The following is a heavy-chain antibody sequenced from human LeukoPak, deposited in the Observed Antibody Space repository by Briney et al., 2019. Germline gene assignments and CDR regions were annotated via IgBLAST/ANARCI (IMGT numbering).Heavy chain of an antibody. CDR2: ISGSSSTI. J-gene: IGHJ3*02. V-gene: IGHV3-48*04. D-gene: IGHD3-22*01. Sequence: GGSLRLSCTASGFTFNTYHMDWVRQAPGKGLEWVSYISGSSSTIYYADSVRGRFTISRDNARNSLYLQMNSLRAEDTAVYYCARVGSSGYYREDAFDIWGQGTMVTVSS. CDR1: GFTFNTYH. CDR3: ARVGSSGYYREDAFDI.